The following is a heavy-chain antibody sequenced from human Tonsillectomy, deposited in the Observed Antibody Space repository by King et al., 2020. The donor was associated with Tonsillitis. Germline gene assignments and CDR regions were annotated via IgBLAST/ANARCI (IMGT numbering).Heavy chain of an antibody. Sequence: VQLVESGGGLVQPGGSLRLSCVASGFTFSSYGMNWVRQAPGKGLEWLSGISGGGDGTYYAESVKGRCTISRANSKKTLYLQMNFLRAEDTAVYYCAKKGVYDILVAYHYYYMDVWGKGTTVTVSS. D-gene: IGHD3-9*01. CDR2: ISGGGDGT. CDR1: GFTFSSYG. CDR3: AKKGVYDILVAYHYYYMDV. V-gene: IGHV3-23*04. J-gene: IGHJ6*03.